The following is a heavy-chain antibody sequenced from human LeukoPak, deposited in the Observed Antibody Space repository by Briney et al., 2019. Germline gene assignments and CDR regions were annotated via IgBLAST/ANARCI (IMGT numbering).Heavy chain of an antibody. V-gene: IGHV4-34*01. CDR3: ARGFGARDY. D-gene: IGHD1-26*01. CDR2: INHSGST. CDR1: GGSFSGYY. Sequence: PSETLSLTCAVYGGSFSGYYWSWIRQPPGKGLEWIGEINHSGSTNYNPSLKSRVTISVDTSKNQFSLKLGSVTAADTAVYYCARGFGARDYWGQGTMVTVSS. J-gene: IGHJ4*02.